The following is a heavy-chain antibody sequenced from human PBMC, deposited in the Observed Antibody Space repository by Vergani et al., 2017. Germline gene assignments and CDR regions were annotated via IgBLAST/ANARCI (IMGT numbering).Heavy chain of an antibody. Sequence: QVQLQESGPGLVKPSETLSLTCAVSGGSISSSSYYWGWIRQPPGKGLEWIGSLYYSGSTYYNPSLKSRVTISVDTSKTQFSLKLSSVTAADTAVYYCAVGYGYKNDYWGQGTLVTVSS. CDR2: LYYSGST. J-gene: IGHJ4*02. CDR1: GGSISSSSYY. D-gene: IGHD5-18*01. V-gene: IGHV4-39*07. CDR3: AVGYGYKNDY.